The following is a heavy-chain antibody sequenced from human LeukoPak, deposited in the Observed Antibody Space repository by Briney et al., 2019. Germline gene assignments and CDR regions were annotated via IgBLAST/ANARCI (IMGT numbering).Heavy chain of an antibody. Sequence: SETLSLTCTVSGGSISSYYWSWIRQPPGKGLEWIGYIYYSGSTNYNPSLKSRVTISVDTSKNQFSLKLSSVTAADTAVYYCARDAPSGAHDYWGQGILVTVSS. CDR3: ARDAPSGAHDY. D-gene: IGHD2-8*02. CDR1: GGSISSYY. CDR2: IYYSGST. V-gene: IGHV4-59*01. J-gene: IGHJ4*02.